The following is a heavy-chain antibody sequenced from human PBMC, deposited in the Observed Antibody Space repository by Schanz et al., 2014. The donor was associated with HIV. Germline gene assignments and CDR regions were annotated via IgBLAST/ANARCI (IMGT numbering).Heavy chain of an antibody. D-gene: IGHD3-22*01. V-gene: IGHV3-23*01. CDR3: AKPEYDSSGNSQTHFDY. CDR1: GFNFNNYA. J-gene: IGHJ4*02. CDR2: ISESGGRT. Sequence: EVHLLESGGDLVQPGGSLRLSCAASGFNFNNYAMTWVRQAPGKGLEWVSSISESGGRTYYADSVNGRFTISRDNSKNTLSLQMTALRTEDTAIYYCAKPEYDSSGNSQTHFDYWGQGTLVSVSS.